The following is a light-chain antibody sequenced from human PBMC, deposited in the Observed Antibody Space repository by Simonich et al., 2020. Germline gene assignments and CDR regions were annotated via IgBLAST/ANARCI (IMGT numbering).Light chain of an antibody. CDR1: SSDVGGYNL. CDR2: EGS. V-gene: IGLV2-23*01. J-gene: IGLJ3*02. CDR3: CSYAGSSTLV. Sequence: QSALTQPASVSGSPGQSITISCTGTSSDVGGYNLVSWYQQHPGKAPKLMIYEGSKRTSGVSNRFSGSKSGNTASLTISGLQAEDEADYYCCSYAGSSTLVFGGGTKLTVL.